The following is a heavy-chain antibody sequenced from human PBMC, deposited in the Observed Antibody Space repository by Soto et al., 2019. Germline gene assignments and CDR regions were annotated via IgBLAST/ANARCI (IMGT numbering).Heavy chain of an antibody. CDR3: ANSGYYDFWSGYYTRDYYYGMDV. CDR1: GFTFSSYG. J-gene: IGHJ6*02. D-gene: IGHD3-3*01. Sequence: GGSLRLSCAASGFTFSSYGMHWVRQAPGKGLEWVAVISYDGSNKYYADSVKGRFTISRDNSKNTLYLQMNSLRAEDTAVYYCANSGYYDFWSGYYTRDYYYGMDVWGQGPTVTVSS. CDR2: ISYDGSNK. V-gene: IGHV3-30*18.